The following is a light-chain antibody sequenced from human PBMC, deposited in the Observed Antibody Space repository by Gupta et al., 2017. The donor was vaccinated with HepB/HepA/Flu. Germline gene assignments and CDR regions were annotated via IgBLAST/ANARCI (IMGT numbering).Light chain of an antibody. CDR1: QSVLYSSNNKNY. CDR2: WAS. J-gene: IGKJ4*01. V-gene: IGKV4-1*01. Sequence: DIVMTQSPDSLAVSLGERATINCKSSQSVLYSSNNKNYLAWYQQKPGQPPKLLIYWASTRESGVPDRFSGSGSGTDFTLTISSLQAEDVAVYYCQQDDSNPLSFGGGTKVEI. CDR3: QQDDSNPLS.